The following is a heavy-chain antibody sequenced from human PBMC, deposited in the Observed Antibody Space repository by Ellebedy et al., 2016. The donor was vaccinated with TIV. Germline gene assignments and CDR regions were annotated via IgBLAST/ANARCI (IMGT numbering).Heavy chain of an antibody. CDR1: GGSITSSKW. Sequence: MPSETLSLTCAVSGGSITSSKWWCWVRQPPGKGLEWIGEICHSGNTNYNPSLESRVAISIDTSENQFSLRLSSVTAADTAVYYCAAYYGGRFDYWGQGTLVTVSS. D-gene: IGHD4-23*01. CDR2: ICHSGNT. J-gene: IGHJ4*02. CDR3: AAYYGGRFDY. V-gene: IGHV4-4*02.